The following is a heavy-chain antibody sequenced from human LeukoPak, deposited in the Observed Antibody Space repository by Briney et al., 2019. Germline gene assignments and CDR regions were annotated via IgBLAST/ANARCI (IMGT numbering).Heavy chain of an antibody. J-gene: IGHJ5*02. D-gene: IGHD6-19*01. CDR1: GYTFTSYG. CDR2: ISAYNGNT. CDR3: AREYEPAGTELQNWFDP. Sequence: GASVKVSCKASGYTFTSYGISWVRQAPGQGLEWMGWISAYNGNTNYAQKLQGRVTMTTDTSTSTAYMELRSLRSDDTAVYYCAREYEPAGTELQNWFDPWGQGTLVTVSS. V-gene: IGHV1-18*01.